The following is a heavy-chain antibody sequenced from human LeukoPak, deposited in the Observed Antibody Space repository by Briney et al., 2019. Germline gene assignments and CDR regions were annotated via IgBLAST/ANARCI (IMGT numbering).Heavy chain of an antibody. D-gene: IGHD5-18*01. CDR1: GYSFTTYW. CDR2: IYPGDSET. J-gene: IGHJ4*02. V-gene: IGHV5-51*01. Sequence: GESLKISCKGSGYSFTTYWIGWVRQMPGKGLEWMGIIYPGDSETRYSPSFQGQVTISADKSISTAYLQWSSLKASDTDIYYCVRSRGYSYGYSYYFDYWGQGTLVTVSS. CDR3: VRSRGYSYGYSYYFDY.